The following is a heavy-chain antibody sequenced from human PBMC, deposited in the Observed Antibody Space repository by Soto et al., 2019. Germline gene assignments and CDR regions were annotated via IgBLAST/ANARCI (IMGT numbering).Heavy chain of an antibody. V-gene: IGHV1-3*01. CDR2: INAGNGNT. CDR1: GYTFISYA. J-gene: IGHJ5*02. CDR3: ARDPYYDFWSGSNWFDP. Sequence: ASVKVSCKASGYTFISYAMHWVRQAPGQRLEWMGWINAGNGNTKYSQKFQGRVTITRDTSASTAYMELSSLRSEDTAVYYCARDPYYDFWSGSNWFDPWGQGTLVTVSS. D-gene: IGHD3-3*01.